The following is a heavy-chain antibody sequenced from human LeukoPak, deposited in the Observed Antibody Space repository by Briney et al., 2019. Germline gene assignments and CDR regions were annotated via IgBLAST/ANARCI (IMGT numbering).Heavy chain of an antibody. CDR1: GYTFTGYY. D-gene: IGHD1-26*01. Sequence: GASVKVSCKASGYTFTGYYMHWVRQAPGQGLEWMGWINPNSGGTNYAQKFRGRVTMTRDTSISTAYMELSRLRSDDTAVYYCARASGIVGATPFDYWGQGTLVTVSS. V-gene: IGHV1-2*02. J-gene: IGHJ4*02. CDR2: INPNSGGT. CDR3: ARASGIVGATPFDY.